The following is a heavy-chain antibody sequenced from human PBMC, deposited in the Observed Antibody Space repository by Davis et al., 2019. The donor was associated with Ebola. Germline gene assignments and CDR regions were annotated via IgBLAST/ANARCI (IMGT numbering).Heavy chain of an antibody. Sequence: HTGGSLRLSCAASGFTFSSYWMHWVRQAPGEGLVWVSRVKSDGSSTSYADSVKGRFTISRDNVKNTLYLQMNSLRAEDTAVYYCAREGSEFNDAFDMWGQGTMVTVSS. D-gene: IGHD3-10*01. J-gene: IGHJ3*02. CDR1: GFTFSSYW. CDR3: AREGSEFNDAFDM. CDR2: VKSDGSST. V-gene: IGHV3-74*01.